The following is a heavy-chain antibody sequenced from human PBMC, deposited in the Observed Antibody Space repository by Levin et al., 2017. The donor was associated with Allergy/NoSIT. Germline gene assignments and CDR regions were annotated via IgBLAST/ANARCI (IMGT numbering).Heavy chain of an antibody. J-gene: IGHJ3*02. CDR1: GFTFSSYA. Sequence: GGSLRLSCAASGFTFSSYAMSWVRQAPGKGLEWVSAISGSGGSTYYADSVKGRFTISRDNSKNTLYLQMNSLRAEDTAVYYCAKQSITDYGDYLDAFDIWGQGTMVTVSS. CDR2: ISGSGGST. V-gene: IGHV3-23*01. CDR3: AKQSITDYGDYLDAFDI. D-gene: IGHD4-17*01.